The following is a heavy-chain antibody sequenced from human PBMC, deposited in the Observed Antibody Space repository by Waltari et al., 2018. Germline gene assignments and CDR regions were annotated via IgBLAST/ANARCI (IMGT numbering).Heavy chain of an antibody. J-gene: IGHJ4*02. CDR3: ARQGWVITTPVGY. Sequence: QLQLQESGPGLVKPSETLSLTCTVSGGSISSSSYYWGWIRQPPGKGLEWIGSIYYSGSTYYNPSLKSRVTISVDTSKNQFSLKLSSVTAADTAVYYCARQGWVITTPVGYWGQGTLVTVSS. D-gene: IGHD3-22*01. V-gene: IGHV4-39*07. CDR1: GGSISSSSYY. CDR2: IYYSGST.